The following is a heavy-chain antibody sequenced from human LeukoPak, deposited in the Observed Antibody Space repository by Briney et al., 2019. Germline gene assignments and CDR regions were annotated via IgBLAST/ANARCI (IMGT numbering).Heavy chain of an antibody. CDR3: ARVSAAGGYYLTFNI. J-gene: IGHJ3*02. D-gene: IGHD3-10*01. V-gene: IGHV1-18*01. Sequence: GASVKVSCKASGYTFTSYGISWVRQAPGQGLEWMGWISAYNGNTNYAQKLQGRVTMTRDTSISTAYMELSRLRSDDTAVYYCARVSAAGGYYLTFNIWGQGTMVTVSS. CDR1: GYTFTSYG. CDR2: ISAYNGNT.